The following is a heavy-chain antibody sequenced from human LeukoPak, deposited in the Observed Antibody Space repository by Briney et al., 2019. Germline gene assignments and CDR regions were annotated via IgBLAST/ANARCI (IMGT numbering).Heavy chain of an antibody. CDR2: IYYCGCS. Sequence: PSETLSLTCTVSGGSLRGYYWSGVRQPPCKGLEWIAYIYYCGCSNYNPSLNSRVTISLDTSKNQFSLKLSSVTAADTAVYYCAVGATHYYMDVWGKGTTVTVSS. CDR3: AVGATHYYMDV. J-gene: IGHJ6*03. CDR1: GGSLRGYY. V-gene: IGHV4-59*08. D-gene: IGHD3-16*01.